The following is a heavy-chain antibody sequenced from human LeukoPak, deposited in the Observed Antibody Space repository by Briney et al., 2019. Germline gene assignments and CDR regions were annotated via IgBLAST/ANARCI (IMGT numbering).Heavy chain of an antibody. CDR1: GFTFSRYS. D-gene: IGHD3-22*01. J-gene: IGHJ6*03. CDR2: ISSTSTFI. V-gene: IGHV3-21*01. CDR3: ARDYFDSSDYPQTYYYYYMDV. Sequence: GGSLRLSCAASGFTFSRYSMNWVRQAPGKGLEWVASISSTSTFIYSADSVKGRFTISRDTAKNSLFLQVNSLRAEDTAIYYCARDYFDSSDYPQTYYYYYMDVCGKGTTVTVSS.